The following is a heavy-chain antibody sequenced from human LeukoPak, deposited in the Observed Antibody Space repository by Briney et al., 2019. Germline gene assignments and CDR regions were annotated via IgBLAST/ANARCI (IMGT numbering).Heavy chain of an antibody. CDR1: GYTFTGYY. D-gene: IGHD6-13*01. CDR2: INPNSGGT. CDR3: ARRGGSSWLNY. J-gene: IGHJ4*02. Sequence: ASVKVSCKASGYTFTGYYMHWVRQAPGQGLERMGWINPNSGGTNYAQKFQGRVTMTTDTSTSTAYMELRSLRSDDTAVYYCARRGGSSWLNYWGQGTLVTVSS. V-gene: IGHV1-2*02.